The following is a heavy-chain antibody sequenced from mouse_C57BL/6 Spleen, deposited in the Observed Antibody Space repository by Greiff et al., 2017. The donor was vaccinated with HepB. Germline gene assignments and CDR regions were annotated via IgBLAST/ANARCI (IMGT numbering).Heavy chain of an antibody. CDR2: IDPNSGGT. V-gene: IGHV1-72*01. D-gene: IGHD1-1*01. CDR1: GYTFSSSW. J-gene: IGHJ3*01. CDR3: ARDRTTVVARGFAY. Sequence: QVQLQQPGAELVKPGASVKLSCKASGYTFSSSWMHWVKQRPGRGLEWIGRIDPNSGGTKYNEKFKSKATLTVDKPSSTAYMQLSSLTSEDSAVYYCARDRTTVVARGFAYWGQGTLVTVSA.